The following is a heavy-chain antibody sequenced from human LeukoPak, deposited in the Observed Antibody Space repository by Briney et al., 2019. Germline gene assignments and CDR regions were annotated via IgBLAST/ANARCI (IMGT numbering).Heavy chain of an antibody. J-gene: IGHJ4*02. CDR1: GDFFTTSHW. Sequence: SETLSLTCAVSGDFFTTSHWWSWVRQPPGKGLEWIGEISEGGMTNYNPSLQSRVTMSLDKSKRQFSLKLTSVTAADTATYFCARVIPHGWRQNDFWGQGTLVTVSS. V-gene: IGHV4-4*02. CDR2: ISEGGMT. D-gene: IGHD3-3*01. CDR3: ARVIPHGWRQNDF.